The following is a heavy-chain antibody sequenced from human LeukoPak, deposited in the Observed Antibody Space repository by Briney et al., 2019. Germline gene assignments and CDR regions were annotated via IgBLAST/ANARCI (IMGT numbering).Heavy chain of an antibody. CDR1: GYTFTSYG. D-gene: IGHD3-9*01. J-gene: IGHJ6*03. CDR3: ARVGYDILTGYSTHMDV. Sequence: GASVKVSCKASGYTFTSYGISWVRQAPGQGLEWMGWISAYNGNTNYAQKLQGRVTMTTDTSTSTAYMELRSLRSDDTAVYYCARVGYDILTGYSTHMDVWGKGTTVTISS. CDR2: ISAYNGNT. V-gene: IGHV1-18*01.